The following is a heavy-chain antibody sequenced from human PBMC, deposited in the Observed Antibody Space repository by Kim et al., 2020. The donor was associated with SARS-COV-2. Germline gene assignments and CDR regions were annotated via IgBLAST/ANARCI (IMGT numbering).Heavy chain of an antibody. V-gene: IGHV5-51*01. D-gene: IGHD1-1*01. J-gene: IGHJ5*02. CDR1: GYNFNTYW. CDR3: ARRGYSVSKGFDP. CDR2: IYPGDSDT. Sequence: GESLKISCKGSGYNFNTYWIGWVRQMPGRGLEWMGIIYPGDSDTRYSPSFEGQVTISADRSINTAYLQWNSLSASDTAMYYCARRGYSVSKGFDPWGQGTPVTVSS.